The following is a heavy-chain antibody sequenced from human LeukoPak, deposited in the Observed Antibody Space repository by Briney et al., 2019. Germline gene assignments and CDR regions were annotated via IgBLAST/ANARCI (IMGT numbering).Heavy chain of an antibody. CDR2: IFPGDSDS. V-gene: IGHV5-51*01. CDR3: ARMRDAYPDY. J-gene: IGHJ4*02. CDR1: GYSFTSYW. D-gene: IGHD5-24*01. Sequence: GESLKISCKGSGYSFTSYWFGWVRQMPGKGLEWMGIIFPGDSDSRYSPSFQGQVTISADKSINTAYLQWSSLKASDTAMYLCARMRDAYPDYWGQGTLLTVSS.